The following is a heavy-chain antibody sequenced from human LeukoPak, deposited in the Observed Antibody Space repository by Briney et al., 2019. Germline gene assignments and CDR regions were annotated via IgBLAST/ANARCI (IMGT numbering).Heavy chain of an antibody. Sequence: ASGKVSCKVSGNTLTELSLHWVRQAPGKGLEWMGGFDPGDGKIIYAQKFQGRVTMNEDRSTDTAYMDLISLRSDDTAVYYCATGGVWELLNYWGQGTLVTVSS. CDR2: FDPGDGKI. V-gene: IGHV1-24*01. J-gene: IGHJ4*02. D-gene: IGHD1-26*01. CDR3: ATGGVWELLNY. CDR1: GNTLTELS.